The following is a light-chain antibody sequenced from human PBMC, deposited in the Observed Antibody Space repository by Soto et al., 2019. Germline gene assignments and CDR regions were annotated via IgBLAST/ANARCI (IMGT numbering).Light chain of an antibody. J-gene: IGKJ1*01. CDR2: GAS. V-gene: IGKV3-20*01. Sequence: EVVMTQSPATLSVSPGERSTLSCRASHSVSSSLAWYQQKPGQAPRLLIYGASTRAAGIPDRFSCSGSGTDFTLTISRLEPEDFGVYYCQQYGSSYWTFGQGTKVDIK. CDR1: HSVSSS. CDR3: QQYGSSYWT.